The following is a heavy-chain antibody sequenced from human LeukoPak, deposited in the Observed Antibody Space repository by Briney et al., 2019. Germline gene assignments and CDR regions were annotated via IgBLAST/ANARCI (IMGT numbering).Heavy chain of an antibody. CDR1: GGSFSGDF. D-gene: IGHD6-19*01. Sequence: SETLSLTCVVYGGSFSGDFWSWIRQSPGKGLEWIGEINHGGSTTYNPSLKSRVTMSVDTSKNQFSLKLSSVTAADTAVYYCARVAQKLERIAVAGTSEWRANWYFDLWGRGTRVTVSS. CDR2: INHGGST. V-gene: IGHV4-34*01. CDR3: ARVAQKLERIAVAGTSEWRANWYFDL. J-gene: IGHJ2*01.